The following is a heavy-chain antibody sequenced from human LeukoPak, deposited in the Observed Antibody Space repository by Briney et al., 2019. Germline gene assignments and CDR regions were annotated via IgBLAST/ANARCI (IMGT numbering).Heavy chain of an antibody. Sequence: SETLSLNCTVSGGSISSYYWSWIRQPPGKGLEWIGYIYYSGSTNYNPSLKSRVTISVDTSKNQYSLKLSSVTAADTAVYYCARALTTLTTGPFDYWGQGTLVTVSS. CDR2: IYYSGST. J-gene: IGHJ4*02. CDR1: GGSISSYY. D-gene: IGHD4-17*01. CDR3: ARALTTLTTGPFDY. V-gene: IGHV4-59*01.